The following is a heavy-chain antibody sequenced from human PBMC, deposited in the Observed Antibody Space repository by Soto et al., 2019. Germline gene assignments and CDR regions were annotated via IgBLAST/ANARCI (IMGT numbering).Heavy chain of an antibody. V-gene: IGHV3-66*01. CDR3: ARCSLSDAWDI. CDR1: VFTVSSNY. Sequence: EVQVVESGGGLVQPGGSLRLSCAGSVFTVSSNYMNWVRQAPGKGLEWVSVIYSGGSTYYADSVKGRFTISRDNSKNTLDLQMNSLRDEDTAVYYCARCSLSDAWDIWGQGTMVTVSS. D-gene: IGHD2-2*01. J-gene: IGHJ3*02. CDR2: IYSGGST.